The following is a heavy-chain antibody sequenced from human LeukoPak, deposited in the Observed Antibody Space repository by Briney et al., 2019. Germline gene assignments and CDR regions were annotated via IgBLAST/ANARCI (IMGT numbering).Heavy chain of an antibody. CDR3: ASYARKLLDAFDI. Sequence: SEALSLTCTVSGGSISSSSYSWGWIRQPPGKGLEWIGSIYYSGSTYYNPSLKSRVTISVDTSKNQFSLKLSSVTAADTAAYYCASYARKLLDAFDIWGQGTMVTVSS. CDR1: GGSISSSSYS. J-gene: IGHJ3*02. CDR2: IYYSGST. D-gene: IGHD3-10*01. V-gene: IGHV4-39*01.